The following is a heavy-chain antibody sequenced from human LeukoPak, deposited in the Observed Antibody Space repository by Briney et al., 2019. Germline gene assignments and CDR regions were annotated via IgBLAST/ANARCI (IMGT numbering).Heavy chain of an antibody. V-gene: IGHV4-39*07. CDR3: ARGAYYYDSSGLKQYPDPTAIDY. CDR1: GGSISSSSYH. J-gene: IGHJ4*02. Sequence: SETLSLTCTVSGGSISSSSYHWGWIRQPPGKGLEWIGSIYYSGSTYYNPSLKSRVTISVDTSKNRFSLKLNSVTAADTAVYYCARGAYYYDSSGLKQYPDPTAIDYWGQGTLVTVSS. CDR2: IYYSGST. D-gene: IGHD3-22*01.